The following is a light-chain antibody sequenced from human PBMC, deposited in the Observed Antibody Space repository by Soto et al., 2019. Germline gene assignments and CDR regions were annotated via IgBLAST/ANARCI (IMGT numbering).Light chain of an antibody. CDR1: QSVTSNY. J-gene: IGKJ1*01. CDR3: QHYVTSLTT. Sequence: EIVLTQSPGTLSLSPGERATLSCGASQSVTSNYLAWYQQKPGQAPRLLIFGASIRVTGIPDRFIGSGSGTDFTLTLTRLEPEDFAVYYCQHYVTSLTTFGQGTKVEGK. V-gene: IGKV3-20*01. CDR2: GAS.